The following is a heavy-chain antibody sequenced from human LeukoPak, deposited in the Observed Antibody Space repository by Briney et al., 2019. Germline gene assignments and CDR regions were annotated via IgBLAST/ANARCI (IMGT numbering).Heavy chain of an antibody. CDR3: AREFTMVRGAGDFDY. V-gene: IGHV7-4-1*02. D-gene: IGHD3-10*01. J-gene: IGHJ4*02. Sequence: ASVKVSCKASGYTFTSYAMNWVRQAPGQGLEWMGWINTNTGNPTYAQGFTGRFDFSLDTSVSTAYLQISSLKAEDTAVYYCAREFTMVRGAGDFDYWGQGTLATVSS. CDR2: INTNTGNP. CDR1: GYTFTSYA.